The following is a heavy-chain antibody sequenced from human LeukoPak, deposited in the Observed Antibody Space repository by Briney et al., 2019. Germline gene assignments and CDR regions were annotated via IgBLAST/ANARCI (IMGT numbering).Heavy chain of an antibody. CDR2: INPNSGGT. CDR1: GVTFSSYA. D-gene: IGHD6-13*01. CDR3: ARDKGSSSWYRAAGDY. Sequence: ASVKVSCKTSGVTFSSYAISWVRQAPGQGLEWMGWINPNSGGTNYAQKLQGRVTMTTDTSTSTAYMELRSLRSDDTAVYYCARDKGSSSWYRAAGDYWGQGTLVTVSS. V-gene: IGHV1-18*01. J-gene: IGHJ4*02.